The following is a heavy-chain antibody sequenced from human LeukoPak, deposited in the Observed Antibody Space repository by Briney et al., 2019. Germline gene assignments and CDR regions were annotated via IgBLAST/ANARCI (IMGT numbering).Heavy chain of an antibody. D-gene: IGHD6-13*01. V-gene: IGHV1-18*01. CDR2: ISAYNGNT. J-gene: IGHJ4*02. CDR3: ARGPGGAATGAFDY. CDR1: GYTFTSYG. Sequence: ASVKVSCKASGYTFTSYGISWVRHAPGQGLEWMGWISAYNGNTNYAQKLQGRVTMTTDTSTSAAYMELRSLRSDDTAVYYCARGPGGAATGAFDYWGQGTLVTVSS.